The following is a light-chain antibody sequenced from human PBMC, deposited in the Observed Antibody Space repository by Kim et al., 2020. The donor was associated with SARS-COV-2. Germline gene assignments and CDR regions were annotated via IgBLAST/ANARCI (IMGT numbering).Light chain of an antibody. CDR1: SSNLGAGSD. CDR2: ANI. Sequence: QSVLTQPPSVSGAPGHRVTISCTGSSSNLGAGSDVHWYQHLPGSAPKLLIFANINRPSGVPDRFFGSRSGTSASLTITRLQAEDEADYYCQSYDNSLSNEVFGGGTKVTVL. V-gene: IGLV1-40*01. J-gene: IGLJ2*01. CDR3: QSYDNSLSNEV.